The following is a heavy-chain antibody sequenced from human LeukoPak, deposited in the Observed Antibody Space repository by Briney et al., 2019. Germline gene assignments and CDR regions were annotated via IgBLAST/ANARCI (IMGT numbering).Heavy chain of an antibody. CDR3: ARGATNFDY. CDR2: ISAYSGDT. V-gene: IGHV1-18*01. J-gene: IGHJ4*02. CDR1: GYTFSNYG. Sequence: EASVKVSCKASGYTFSNYGISWVRQAPGQGLEWMGWISAYSGDTHYEQNLQGRVTMTTDTSTSTAYMEVRSLTSDDTAVYYCARGATNFDYWGQGTLVTVSS.